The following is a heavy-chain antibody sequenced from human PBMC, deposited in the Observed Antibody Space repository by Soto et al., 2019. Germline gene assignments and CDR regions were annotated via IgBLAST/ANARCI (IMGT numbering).Heavy chain of an antibody. CDR3: AKSRGGWHTAIVIRDSVANYFGMDV. V-gene: IGHV3-23*01. Sequence: EVQLLESGGGVVQRGGSLRLSCVASVFTFSEFAMTWFRQAPGQWLEWVFIIGGGGGSSYDAGSVKGRFTISRDNPKNTLYLQMNSLRAEDTAVYSGAKSRGGWHTAIVIRDSVANYFGMDVWGQGTTVTVSS. CDR1: VFTFSEFA. D-gene: IGHD5-18*01. CDR2: IGGGGGSS. J-gene: IGHJ6*02.